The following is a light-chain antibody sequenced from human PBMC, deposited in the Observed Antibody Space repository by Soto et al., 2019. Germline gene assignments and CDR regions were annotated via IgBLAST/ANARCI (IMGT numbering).Light chain of an antibody. CDR3: AAWDDRLNGVV. CDR1: SSNIGRDT. J-gene: IGLJ3*02. CDR2: TNN. Sequence: QSVLTQPPSASGTPGQRVTISCSGSSSNIGRDTVNWYQQLPGMAPKLLIYTNNQRPSGVPDRFSGSKSGTSASLAISGLQSEDEADYYCAAWDDRLNGVVFGGGTKLTVL. V-gene: IGLV1-44*01.